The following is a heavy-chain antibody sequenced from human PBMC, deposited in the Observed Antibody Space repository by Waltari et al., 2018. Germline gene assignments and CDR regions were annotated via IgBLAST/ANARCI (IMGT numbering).Heavy chain of an antibody. D-gene: IGHD4-4*01. CDR1: GFTFSYHY. Sequence: QVQLVESGGGMVKAGGSLRLSWAASGFTFSYHYMSWIRQAPGKGLEWVSFISSTSRYTNTADSVKGRFTISRDNAKKSVFLQMNNLRAEDTAVYYCARGRDDYNPQPFDFWGQGIPVTVSS. CDR2: ISSTSRYT. V-gene: IGHV3-11*06. J-gene: IGHJ4*02. CDR3: ARGRDDYNPQPFDF.